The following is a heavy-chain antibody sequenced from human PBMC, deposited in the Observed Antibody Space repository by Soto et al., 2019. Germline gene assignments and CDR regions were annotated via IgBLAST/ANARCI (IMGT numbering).Heavy chain of an antibody. CDR3: GKNLQCGSDCESAGHYDN. V-gene: IGHV3-23*01. CDR1: GFTFKNYD. J-gene: IGHJ4*02. Sequence: EVELLESGGGLVQPGGSLRLSCVASGFTFKNYDMTWIRQAPGKGLEWVSGISGSGGVKYYADSVKGLFTTSRDNYKKPLYLQMNRLRAEDTAIYYCGKNLQCGSDCESAGHYDNWGKGTPVTVSS. CDR2: ISGSGGVK. D-gene: IGHD2-21*01.